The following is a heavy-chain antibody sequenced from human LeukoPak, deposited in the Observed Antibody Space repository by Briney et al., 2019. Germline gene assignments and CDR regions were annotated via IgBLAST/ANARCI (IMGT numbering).Heavy chain of an antibody. V-gene: IGHV4-34*01. Sequence: SETLSLTCAAYGGSFSGYYWSCIRQPPGKGLEWIGEINHSGSTNYNPSLKSRVTISVDTSKNQFTLKLSSVTAADTAVYYCARVLYCSSTSCICAFDIRGQGTMVTFSS. D-gene: IGHD2-2*01. J-gene: IGHJ3*02. CDR1: GGSFSGYY. CDR3: ARVLYCSSTSCICAFDI. CDR2: INHSGST.